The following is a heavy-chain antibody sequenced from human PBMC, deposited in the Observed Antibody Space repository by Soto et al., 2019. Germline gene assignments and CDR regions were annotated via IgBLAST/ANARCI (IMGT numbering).Heavy chain of an antibody. Sequence: PSETLSLTCTVSGGSISSGDYYWSWIRQPPGKGLEWIGYIYYSGSTYYNPSLKSRVTISVDTSKNQFSLKLSSVTAADTAVYYCARELVVPAADENNWFDPWGQGTLVTV. D-gene: IGHD2-2*01. J-gene: IGHJ5*02. CDR1: GGSISSGDYY. CDR2: IYYSGST. CDR3: ARELVVPAADENNWFDP. V-gene: IGHV4-30-4*01.